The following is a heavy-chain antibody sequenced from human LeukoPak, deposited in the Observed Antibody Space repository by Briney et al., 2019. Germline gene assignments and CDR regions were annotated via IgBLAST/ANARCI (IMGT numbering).Heavy chain of an antibody. D-gene: IGHD3-10*01. CDR1: GFIFNNYG. Sequence: GGSLRLSCAASGFIFNNYGLIWVRQAPGKGLEWVSSISSSSSYIYYADSVKGRFTISRDNAKNSLYLQMNSLRAEDTAVYYCARDGGAGITMVRGVIITEVFGAFDIWGQGTMVTVSS. CDR3: ARDGGAGITMVRGVIITEVFGAFDI. CDR2: ISSSSSYI. J-gene: IGHJ3*02. V-gene: IGHV3-21*01.